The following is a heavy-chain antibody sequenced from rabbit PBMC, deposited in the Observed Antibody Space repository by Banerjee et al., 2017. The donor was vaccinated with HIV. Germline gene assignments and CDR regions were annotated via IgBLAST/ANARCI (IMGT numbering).Heavy chain of an antibody. CDR1: GFSFSSSYH. CDR2: IVAGSTGSS. Sequence: QSLEESGGDLVKPGASLTLTCTASGFSFSSSYHICWVRQAPGKGLEWIVCIVAGSTGSSYYASWAKGRFTISKTSSTTVTLQMTSLTVADTATYFCVRDNVGSGAYFNLWGQGTLVTVS. V-gene: IGHV1S40*01. D-gene: IGHD4-2*01. J-gene: IGHJ4*01. CDR3: VRDNVGSGAYFNL.